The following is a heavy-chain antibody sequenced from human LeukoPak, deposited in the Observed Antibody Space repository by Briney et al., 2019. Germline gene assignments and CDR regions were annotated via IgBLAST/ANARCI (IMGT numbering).Heavy chain of an antibody. V-gene: IGHV4-39*07. D-gene: IGHD5-24*01. J-gene: IGHJ4*02. CDR2: IYYSGST. CDR3: ASREGRWLQSNDY. Sequence: PSETLSLTCTVSGGSISSSSYYWGWIRQPPGKGLEWIGSIYYSGSTYYNPSLKSRVTISVDTSKNQFSLKLSSVTAADTAVYYCASREGRWLQSNDYWGQGTLVTVSS. CDR1: GGSISSSSYY.